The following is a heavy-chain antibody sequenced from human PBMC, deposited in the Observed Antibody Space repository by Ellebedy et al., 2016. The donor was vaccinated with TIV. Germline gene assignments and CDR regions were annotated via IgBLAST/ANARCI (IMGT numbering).Heavy chain of an antibody. CDR1: GGSISSSSYY. D-gene: IGHD1-14*01. J-gene: IGHJ5*02. CDR3: ARVSFVEGEPAPFDP. CDR2: IYYSGST. Sequence: SETLSLTXTVSGGSISSSSYYWGWIRQPPGKGLEWIGSIYYSGSTYYNPSLKSRVTISVDTSKNQFSLKLSSVTAADTAVYYCARVSFVEGEPAPFDPWGQGTLVTVSS. V-gene: IGHV4-39*07.